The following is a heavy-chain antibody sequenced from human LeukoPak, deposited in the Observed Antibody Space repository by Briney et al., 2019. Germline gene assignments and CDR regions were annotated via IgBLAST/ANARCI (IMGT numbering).Heavy chain of an antibody. CDR3: AREQYSSSSGDAFDI. Sequence: PGGSLRLSCAASGFTFSSYGMHWVRQAPGKGLEWVAVIWYDGSNKYYAGSVKGRFTISRDNSKNTLYLQMNSLRAEDTAVYYCAREQYSSSSGDAFDIWGQGTMVTVSS. D-gene: IGHD6-6*01. CDR1: GFTFSSYG. CDR2: IWYDGSNK. V-gene: IGHV3-33*01. J-gene: IGHJ3*02.